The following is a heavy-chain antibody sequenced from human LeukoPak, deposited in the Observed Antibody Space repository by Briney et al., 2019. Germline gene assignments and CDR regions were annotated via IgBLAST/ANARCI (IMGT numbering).Heavy chain of an antibody. CDR3: ATEFYRNGYNY. CDR1: GFTFSSAW. J-gene: IGHJ4*02. Sequence: PGGSLRLSCAASGFTFSSAWMTWVRQTPGKGLEWVGHIKSRTDGGTTDYAAPVKGRFTVSRDDSKNTVYLQMNSLKTEGSAVYYCATEFYRNGYNYWGQGTLVTVSS. D-gene: IGHD5-24*01. V-gene: IGHV3-15*01. CDR2: IKSRTDGGTT.